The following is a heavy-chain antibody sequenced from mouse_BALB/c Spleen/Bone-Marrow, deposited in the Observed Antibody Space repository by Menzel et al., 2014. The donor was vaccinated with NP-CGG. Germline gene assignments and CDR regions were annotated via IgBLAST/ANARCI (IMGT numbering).Heavy chain of an antibody. J-gene: IGHJ1*01. D-gene: IGHD2-12*01. CDR1: GFTFSDFY. Sequence: EVMLVESGGGLVQPGGSLRLSCATSGFTFSDFYMEWVRQPPGKRLERIAAIRNKANDYTTEYSASVKGRFIVSRDTSQSILYLQMNALRAEDTAIYYCARDGYDWYFDVWGAGTTVTVSS. CDR3: ARDGYDWYFDV. CDR2: IRNKANDYTT. V-gene: IGHV7-1*02.